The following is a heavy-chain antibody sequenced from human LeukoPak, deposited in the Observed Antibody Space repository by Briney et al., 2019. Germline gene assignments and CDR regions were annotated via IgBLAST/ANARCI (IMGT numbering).Heavy chain of an antibody. J-gene: IGHJ3*02. D-gene: IGHD4-17*01. V-gene: IGHV3-48*04. CDR1: GFTFSSYS. CDR3: ARILRFAFDI. Sequence: GGSLRLSWAASGFTFSSYSMDWVRQAPGKGLEWVSYISSSTNTIYYADSVKGRFTISRDNARNSLFLQMDSLRAEDTAVYYCARILRFAFDIWGQGTMVTVSP. CDR2: ISSSTNTI.